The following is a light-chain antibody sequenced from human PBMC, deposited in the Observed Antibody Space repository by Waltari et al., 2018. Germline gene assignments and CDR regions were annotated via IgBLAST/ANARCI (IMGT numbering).Light chain of an antibody. V-gene: IGKV3-15*01. CDR1: QSVSSN. Sequence: EIVMTQSPATLSVSPGERATLSCRASQSVSSNLAWYQQKPGQAPRLLIDGASTRANCIPARFSGSGSGTEFNFNISSLQFEDFGVYYCQEYNNWPRGTFGQGTKVEIK. CDR2: GAS. J-gene: IGKJ1*01. CDR3: QEYNNWPRGT.